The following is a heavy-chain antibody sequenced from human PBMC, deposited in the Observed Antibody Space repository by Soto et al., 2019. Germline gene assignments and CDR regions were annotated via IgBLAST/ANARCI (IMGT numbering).Heavy chain of an antibody. CDR3: ARDVKAVAGLDL. V-gene: IGHV3-33*01. CDR2: IWHDGSYK. D-gene: IGHD6-19*01. J-gene: IGHJ5*02. Sequence: QVQLVESGGGVVQPGTSLRLSCEASGFTFSSCGIHWVRQAPGKGLEWVAVIWHDGSYKYYADYVKGRFTISRDNSKNTLYLEMNSLRAEDTAIYYCARDVKAVAGLDLWGQGTLVSVS. CDR1: GFTFSSCG.